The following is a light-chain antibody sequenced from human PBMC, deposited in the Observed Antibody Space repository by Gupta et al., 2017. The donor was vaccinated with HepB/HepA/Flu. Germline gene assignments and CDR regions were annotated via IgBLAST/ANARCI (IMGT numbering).Light chain of an antibody. CDR2: AAS. CDR1: QGISSS. V-gene: IGKV1-9*01. J-gene: IGKJ2*04. Sequence: DIQLTQSPSFLSTSVGDRVTITCRASQGISSSLAWYQQKPGKAPNLLIYAASTLQSGVPSRFSGSGSGTEFTLTISSLQPEDFSTYYCQQLKSYPRSFGQGTKLEMK. CDR3: QQLKSYPRS.